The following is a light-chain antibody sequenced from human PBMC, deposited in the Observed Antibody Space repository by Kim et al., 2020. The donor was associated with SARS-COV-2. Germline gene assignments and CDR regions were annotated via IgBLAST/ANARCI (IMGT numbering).Light chain of an antibody. CDR3: QLWDRRKAV. CDR2: QNS. CDR1: KMGDKF. V-gene: IGLV3-1*01. Sequence: SYELTQPPSVSASPGQTASITCSGDKMGDKFACWYQQKPGQSPVLVIYQNSNRPSGIPERFSGPKSGNTVTLTISGTQAMDEADYYCQLWDRRKAVFGAG. J-gene: IGLJ2*01.